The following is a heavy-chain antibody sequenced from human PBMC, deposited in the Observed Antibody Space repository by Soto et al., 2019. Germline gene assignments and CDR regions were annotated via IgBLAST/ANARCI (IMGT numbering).Heavy chain of an antibody. Sequence: GGSLRLSCAASGFTFNSAWMNWVRQAPGKGLEWVSAISDRGATTHYADSVKGRFTISRDTSKNTLYLQLNTLRADDTAVYYCAKDKPGTTSFDYWGQGTLVTVSS. CDR3: AKDKPGTTSFDY. D-gene: IGHD1-1*01. J-gene: IGHJ4*02. CDR2: ISDRGATT. CDR1: GFTFNSAW. V-gene: IGHV3-23*01.